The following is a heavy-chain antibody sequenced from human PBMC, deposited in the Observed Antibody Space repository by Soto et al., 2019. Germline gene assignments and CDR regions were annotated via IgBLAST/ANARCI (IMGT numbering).Heavy chain of an antibody. V-gene: IGHV1-46*01. Sequence: ASVKVSCKASGYIFTSYYMHWARQAPGQGLEWMGIINPSAGGTSYAQKFQARVTMTRDTSTSTIYMELSSLTSEDTAVYYCARDSTLAYWGQGTLVTVSS. CDR3: ARDSTLAY. J-gene: IGHJ4*02. CDR1: GYIFTSYY. CDR2: INPSAGGT.